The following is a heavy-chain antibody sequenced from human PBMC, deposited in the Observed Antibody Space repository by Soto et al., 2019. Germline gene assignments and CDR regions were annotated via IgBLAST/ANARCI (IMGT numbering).Heavy chain of an antibody. V-gene: IGHV1-18*01. CDR1: GYTFSNYG. J-gene: IGHJ6*02. CDR3: SRFIMVGGWFDPNYYHGIDV. D-gene: IGHD6-19*01. Sequence: QVQLVQSGAEVKKPGASVTVSCKTSGYTFSNYGINWVRQAPGQGLEWMGWISGYNGNTNYAQTVQGRVTMTTDTSTGTVYMELRSLKSDDTAIYYCSRFIMVGGWFDPNYYHGIDVWGQGTTVNVSS. CDR2: ISGYNGNT.